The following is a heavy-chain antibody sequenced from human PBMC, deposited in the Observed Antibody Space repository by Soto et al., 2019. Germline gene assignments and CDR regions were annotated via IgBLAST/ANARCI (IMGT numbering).Heavy chain of an antibody. CDR1: GFTFSSYA. J-gene: IGHJ4*02. CDR2: ISYDGSNK. D-gene: IGHD3-3*01. V-gene: IGHV3-30-3*01. Sequence: QVQLVESGGGVVQPGRSLRLSCAASGFTFSSYAMHWVRQAPGKGLEWVAVISYDGSNKYYADSVKGRFTISRDNSKNTLYLQMNSLRAEDTAVYYCARSREWLISYYFDYWGQGTLVTVSS. CDR3: ARSREWLISYYFDY.